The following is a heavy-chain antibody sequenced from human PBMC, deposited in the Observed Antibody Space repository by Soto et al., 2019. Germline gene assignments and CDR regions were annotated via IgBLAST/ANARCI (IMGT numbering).Heavy chain of an antibody. CDR1: GGSFSGYY. CDR2: INHSGST. D-gene: IGHD3-22*01. V-gene: IGHV4-34*01. J-gene: IGHJ5*02. CDR3: ARGGYDSSGYYYTGSWFDP. Sequence: PSETLSLTCAVYGGSFSGYYWSWIRQPPGKGLEWIGEINHSGSTNYNPSLKSRVTISVDTSKNQFSLKLSSVTAADTAVYYCARGGYDSSGYYYTGSWFDPWGQGTLVT.